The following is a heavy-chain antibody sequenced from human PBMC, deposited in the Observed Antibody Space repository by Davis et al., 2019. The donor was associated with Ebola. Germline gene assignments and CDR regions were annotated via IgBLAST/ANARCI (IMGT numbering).Heavy chain of an antibody. Sequence: GSLRLSCAVYGGSFSGYYWSWIRQPPGKGLEWTGEINHSGRTNYNPSLKSRVTISVDTSKNQFSLKLSSVTAADTAVYYCARGLRFLEWFYSNWFDPWGQGTLVTVSS. CDR2: INHSGRT. CDR3: ARGLRFLEWFYSNWFDP. J-gene: IGHJ5*02. V-gene: IGHV4-34*01. CDR1: GGSFSGYY. D-gene: IGHD3-3*01.